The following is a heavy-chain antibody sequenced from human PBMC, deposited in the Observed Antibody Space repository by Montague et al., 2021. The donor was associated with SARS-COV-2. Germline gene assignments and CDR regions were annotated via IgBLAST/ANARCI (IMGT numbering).Heavy chain of an antibody. CDR1: GFSLTTSLVS. CDR2: IXVGDYK. D-gene: IGHD3-16*01. J-gene: IGHJ5*02. Sequence: VKPTQTLTLTCTFSGFSLTTSLVSVNWIRQPPGKSLEWLALIXVGDYKRYSSSLGSRLTITKDTSNNQVVLTMTNMDPVDTATYFCTHYRPSTGGTWGQGALVTVSS. V-gene: IGHV2-5*02. CDR3: THYRPSTGGT.